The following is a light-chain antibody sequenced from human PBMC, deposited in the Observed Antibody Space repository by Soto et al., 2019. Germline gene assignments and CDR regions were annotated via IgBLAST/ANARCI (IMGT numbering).Light chain of an antibody. CDR2: GAS. CDR1: QSVRSNF. V-gene: IGKV3-20*01. CDR3: QRYDSLRT. Sequence: RERATLTCRASQSVRSNFLAWYQQKPGQAPRLLIYGASNRATGIPDRFSGSGSGTDFTLTITRLEPEDFAMYYCQRYDSLRTFGQGTKVDIK. J-gene: IGKJ1*01.